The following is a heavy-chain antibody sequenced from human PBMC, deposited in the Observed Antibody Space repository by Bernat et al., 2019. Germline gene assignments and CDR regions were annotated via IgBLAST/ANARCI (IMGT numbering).Heavy chain of an antibody. V-gene: IGHV3-7*04. J-gene: IGHJ4*02. CDR3: ARDVGTTSYFDS. CDR1: GFTFGSSW. D-gene: IGHD1-7*01. CDR2: IKQDGSEK. Sequence: EVQLVESGGGLVQPGGSLRLSCAASGFTFGSSWMTWVRQAPGKGLEWVANIKQDGSEKYYVDSGKGRFTISRDNAKNSLYLQMNSLRAEDTAVYYCARDVGTTSYFDSWGQGTLVTVSS.